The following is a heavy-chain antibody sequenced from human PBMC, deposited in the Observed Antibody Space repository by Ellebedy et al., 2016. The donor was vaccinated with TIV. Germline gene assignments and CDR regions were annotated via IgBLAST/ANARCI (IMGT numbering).Heavy chain of an antibody. V-gene: IGHV3-30*18. CDR3: AKDSEGAATLFSGYYYYGMDV. J-gene: IGHJ6*02. CDR2: ISYDGSNK. D-gene: IGHD2-15*01. Sequence: GGSLRLXXAASGFTFSSYGMHWFRQAPGKGLEWVAVISYDGSNKYYADSVKGRFTISRDNSKNTLYLQMNSLRAEDTAVYYCAKDSEGAATLFSGYYYYGMDVWGQGTTVTVSS. CDR1: GFTFSSYG.